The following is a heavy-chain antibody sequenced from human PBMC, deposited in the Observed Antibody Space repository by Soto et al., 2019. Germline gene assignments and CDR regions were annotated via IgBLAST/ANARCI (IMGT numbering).Heavy chain of an antibody. CDR3: ASGRGSEHQCGDYFDY. CDR1: GFDVSTNY. V-gene: IGHV3-53*02. J-gene: IGHJ4*02. CDR2: IYRGETT. Sequence: EVQLVESGGGLIQPGGSLRLSCAVSGFDVSTNYMSWVRQAPGKGLEWVSVIYRGETTYYADSVKGRFTISRDNSKNTVFLQMNSLRAEDTAVYYCASGRGSEHQCGDYFDYWGQGTLVTVSS. D-gene: IGHD1-26*01.